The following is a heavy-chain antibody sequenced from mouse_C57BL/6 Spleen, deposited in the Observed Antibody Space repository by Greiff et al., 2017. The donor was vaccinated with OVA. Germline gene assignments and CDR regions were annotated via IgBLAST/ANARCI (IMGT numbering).Heavy chain of an antibody. CDR2: IDPEDGET. V-gene: IGHV14-2*01. CDR3: ARRYGSSFYAMDY. J-gene: IGHJ4*01. CDR1: GFNIKDYY. D-gene: IGHD1-1*01. Sequence: VQLQQSGAELVKPGASVKLSCTASGFNIKDYYMHWVKQRTEQGLEWIGRIDPEDGETNYAPKFQGKATLTADTSSNTAYLQLSSLTSEDTAVYYCARRYGSSFYAMDYWGQGTSVTVSS.